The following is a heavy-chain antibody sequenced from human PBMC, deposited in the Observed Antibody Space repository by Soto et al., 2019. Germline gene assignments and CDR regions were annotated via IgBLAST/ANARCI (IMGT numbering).Heavy chain of an antibody. CDR1: GYTFTNYW. J-gene: IGHJ6*02. CDR3: AASIFYYGMDV. CDR2: IYPGDSDT. Sequence: SLKISCKGSGYTFTNYWIGWVRQMPGKGPEWMGIIYPGDSDTKYNPSFQGQVTISADKSITTTYLQWSSLKASDTAIYYCAASIFYYGMDVWGQGTTVTVSS. V-gene: IGHV5-51*01.